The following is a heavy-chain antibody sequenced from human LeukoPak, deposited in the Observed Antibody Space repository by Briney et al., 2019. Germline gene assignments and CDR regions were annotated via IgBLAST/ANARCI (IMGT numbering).Heavy chain of an antibody. D-gene: IGHD6-13*01. CDR1: GDSISSSSSY. Sequence: SETLSLTCTVSGDSISSSSSYWGWIRQPPGEGLEWIGSIYYSGSTYYNTSLKSRVTISVDTSKNQSSLRLNSVTAADTAVYFCARYYAGGSSWLDFGFDPWGQGTLVTVSS. CDR2: IYYSGST. V-gene: IGHV4-39*01. CDR3: ARYYAGGSSWLDFGFDP. J-gene: IGHJ5*02.